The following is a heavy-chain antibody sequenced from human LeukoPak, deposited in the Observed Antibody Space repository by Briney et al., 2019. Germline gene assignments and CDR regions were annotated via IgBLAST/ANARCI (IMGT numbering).Heavy chain of an antibody. CDR1: GFTFSSYW. CDR2: IKQDGSEK. CDR3: ARDCSSTSCRGYYYGMDV. J-gene: IGHJ6*02. D-gene: IGHD2-2*01. V-gene: IGHV3-7*01. Sequence: GGSLRLSCAASGFTFSSYWMSWVRQAPGKGLEWVANIKQDGSEKYYVDSVKGRFAISRDNAKNSLYLQMNSLRAEDTAVYYCARDCSSTSCRGYYYGMDVWGQGTTVTVSS.